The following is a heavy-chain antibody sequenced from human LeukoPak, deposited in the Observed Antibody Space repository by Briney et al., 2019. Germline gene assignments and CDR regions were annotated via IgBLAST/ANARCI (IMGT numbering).Heavy chain of an antibody. Sequence: GGSLRLSCADSGFTFSNAWMSWVRQAPGKGLEWVSFIYSGGNTHYSDSVKGRFTISRDNSKNTLYLQMNSLRAEDTAIYYCARRAGEYSHPYDYWGQGTLVTVSS. CDR2: IYSGGNT. D-gene: IGHD2-15*01. J-gene: IGHJ4*02. CDR3: ARRAGEYSHPYDY. CDR1: GFTFSNAW. V-gene: IGHV3-53*01.